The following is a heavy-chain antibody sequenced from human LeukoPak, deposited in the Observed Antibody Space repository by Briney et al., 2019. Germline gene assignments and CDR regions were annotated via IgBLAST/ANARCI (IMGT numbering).Heavy chain of an antibody. CDR2: IYYSGGT. V-gene: IGHV4-59*01. CDR1: GGSISSYY. CDR3: ARVGAAAGTVDY. J-gene: IGHJ4*02. D-gene: IGHD6-13*01. Sequence: SETLSLTCTVSGGSISSYYWSWIRQPPGKGLEWIGYIYYSGGTNYNPSLKSRVTISVDTSKNQFSLKLSSVTAADTAVYYCARVGAAAGTVDYWGQGTLVTVSS.